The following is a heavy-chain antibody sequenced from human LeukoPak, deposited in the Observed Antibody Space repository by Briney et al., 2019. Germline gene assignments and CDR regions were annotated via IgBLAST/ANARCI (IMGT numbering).Heavy chain of an antibody. V-gene: IGHV1-2*02. Sequence: GASVKVSCKASGYTFTSYDINWVRQAPGQGLEWMGWINPNSGGTNYAQKFQGRVTMTRDTSISTAYMELSRLRSDDTAVYYCAREDQGGYCEFDYWGQGTLVTVSS. CDR2: INPNSGGT. CDR3: AREDQGGYCEFDY. D-gene: IGHD3-10*01. J-gene: IGHJ4*02. CDR1: GYTFTSYD.